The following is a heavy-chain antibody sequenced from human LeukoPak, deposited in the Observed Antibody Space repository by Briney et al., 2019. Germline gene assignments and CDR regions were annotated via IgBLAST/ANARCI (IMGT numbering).Heavy chain of an antibody. V-gene: IGHV3-23*01. D-gene: IGHD6-13*01. Sequence: QTGGSLRLSCVASEFTFSNYAMSWVRQAPGKGLEWVSAISGSGGSTYYADSVKGRFTISRDNSKNTLYLQMNSLRAEDTAVYYCAKKQAAGPFDYWGQGTLVTVSS. J-gene: IGHJ4*02. CDR2: ISGSGGST. CDR1: EFTFSNYA. CDR3: AKKQAAGPFDY.